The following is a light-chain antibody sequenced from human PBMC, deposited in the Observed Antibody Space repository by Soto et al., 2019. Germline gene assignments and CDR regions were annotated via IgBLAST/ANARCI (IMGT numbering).Light chain of an antibody. CDR3: HQTAANPWT. J-gene: IGKJ1*01. CDR1: QNIGVY. CDR2: AAS. V-gene: IGKV1-39*01. Sequence: DIQMTQSPSSLSASVGDRVTITCRASQNIGVYLNWYQKKPGKTPKLLIHAASSLHSGVPSTFSCSGSWTDFALTISSLQPEDFATYYCHQTAANPWTFAQGTKVEIK.